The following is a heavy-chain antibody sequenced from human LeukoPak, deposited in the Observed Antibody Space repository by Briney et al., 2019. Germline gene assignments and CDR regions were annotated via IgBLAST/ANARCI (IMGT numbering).Heavy chain of an antibody. D-gene: IGHD3-22*01. CDR2: IDSDGSRT. V-gene: IGHV3-74*01. Sequence: GGSLRLSCAASGFIFSSYWMYWVRQAPGQGLVWVSRIDSDGSRTNYADSVKGRFTISRDNSKNTLYLQMNSLRAEDTAVYYCARGPYYYDSSGYYQINDAFDIWGQGTMVTVSS. CDR1: GFIFSSYW. CDR3: ARGPYYYDSSGYYQINDAFDI. J-gene: IGHJ3*02.